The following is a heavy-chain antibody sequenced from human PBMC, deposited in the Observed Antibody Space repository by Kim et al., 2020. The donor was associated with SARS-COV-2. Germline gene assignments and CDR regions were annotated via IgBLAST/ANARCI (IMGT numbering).Heavy chain of an antibody. Sequence: PVKGRFTISRDESKNTLYLQMNSLKTEDTAVYYCTTVGGGQLVTWGRYWGQGTLVTVSS. CDR3: TTVGGGQLVTWGRY. V-gene: IGHV3-15*01. D-gene: IGHD6-13*01. J-gene: IGHJ4*02.